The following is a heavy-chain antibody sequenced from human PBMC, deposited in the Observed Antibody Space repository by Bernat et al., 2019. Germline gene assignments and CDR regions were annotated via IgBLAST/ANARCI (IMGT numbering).Heavy chain of an antibody. CDR3: ARGGNYDAWYFDL. V-gene: IGHV5-51*01. Sequence: EVQLVQSGAEVKKPGESLKISCKNSGYSFASYWIAWVRQMPGKGLEWMGGIYPGDSDTRYSPSFQGQVTISADRSIDTAYMQWSSLKASDTAIYYCARGGNYDAWYFDLWGRGTLVTVSS. J-gene: IGHJ2*01. CDR2: IYPGDSDT. CDR1: GYSFASYW. D-gene: IGHD3-16*01.